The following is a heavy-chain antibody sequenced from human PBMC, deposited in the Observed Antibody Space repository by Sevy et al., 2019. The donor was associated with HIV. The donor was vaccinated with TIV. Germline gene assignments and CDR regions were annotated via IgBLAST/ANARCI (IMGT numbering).Heavy chain of an antibody. CDR1: GFTFSNYA. CDR2: IWYDGTIK. V-gene: IGHV3-33*08. CDR3: ARGGGYYGGDCYSIDY. J-gene: IGHJ4*02. Sequence: GGSLRLSCAASGFTFSNYAMNWVRQAPGKGLEWVALIWYDGTIKYYADSVKGRFTISRDNSKDTLFLQMNSLTPEDTAVYYCARGGGYYGGDCYSIDYWGQGALVTVSS. D-gene: IGHD2-21*02.